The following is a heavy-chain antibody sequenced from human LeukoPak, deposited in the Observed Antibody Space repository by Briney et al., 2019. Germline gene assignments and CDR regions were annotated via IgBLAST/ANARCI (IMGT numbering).Heavy chain of an antibody. D-gene: IGHD2-2*01. J-gene: IGHJ4*02. Sequence: ASVKVSCKASGGTFSSYAISWVRQAPGQGLEWMGGIIPIFGTANYAQKFQGRVTITTDESTSTAYMELSSLRSEDTAVYYCARLGRVPAAIWGQGTLVTVSS. CDR2: IIPIFGTA. CDR1: GGTFSSYA. V-gene: IGHV1-69*05. CDR3: ARLGRVPAAI.